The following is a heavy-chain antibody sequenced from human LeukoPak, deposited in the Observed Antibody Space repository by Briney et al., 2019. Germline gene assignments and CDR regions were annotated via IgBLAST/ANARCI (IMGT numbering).Heavy chain of an antibody. D-gene: IGHD3-10*01. J-gene: IGHJ4*02. CDR3: AKATYYYGSGSYYPKTHLGY. V-gene: IGHV3-30*18. CDR2: ISYDGSNK. CDR1: GFTFSSYG. Sequence: PGRSLRLSCAASGFTFSSYGVHWVRQAPGKGLEWVAVISYDGSNKYYADSVKGRSTISRDNSKNTLYLQMNSLRAEDTAVYYCAKATYYYGSGSYYPKTHLGYWGQGTLVTVSS.